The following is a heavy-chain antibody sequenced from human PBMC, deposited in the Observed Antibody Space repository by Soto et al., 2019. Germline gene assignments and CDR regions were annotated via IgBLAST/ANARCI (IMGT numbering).Heavy chain of an antibody. CDR2: IIPILGIA. CDR3: ARDRSVLWFGESPYNWFDP. V-gene: IGHV1-69*08. D-gene: IGHD3-10*01. Sequence: QVQLVQSGAEVKKPGSSVKVSCKASGGTFSSYTISWVRQAPGQGLEWMGRIIPILGIANYAQKFQGRVTITADKPTSTAYMELSSLRSEDTAVYYCARDRSVLWFGESPYNWFDPWGQGTLVTVSS. J-gene: IGHJ5*02. CDR1: GGTFSSYT.